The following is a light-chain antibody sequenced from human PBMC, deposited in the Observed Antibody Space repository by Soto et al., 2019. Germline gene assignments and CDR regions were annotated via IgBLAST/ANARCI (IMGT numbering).Light chain of an antibody. J-gene: IGLJ1*01. CDR2: DVS. Sequence: LTQPRSVSRSPGQSVTISCTGTSSDVGGYNYVTWYQQHPGRAPKVMIYDVSKRPSGVPDRFSGSKSGNTASLTISGLQAEDEADYYCCSYAGSYTYVFGTGTKVTVL. CDR1: SSDVGGYNY. CDR3: CSYAGSYTYV. V-gene: IGLV2-11*01.